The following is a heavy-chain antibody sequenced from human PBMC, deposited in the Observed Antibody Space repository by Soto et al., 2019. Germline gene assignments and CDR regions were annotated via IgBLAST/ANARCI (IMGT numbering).Heavy chain of an antibody. J-gene: IGHJ4*02. CDR3: ARGRTGTTSYFDY. D-gene: IGHD1-1*01. CDR1: GYTFTGYY. CDR2: INPNSGGT. V-gene: IGHV1-2*02. Sequence: DSVKVSCKASGYTFTGYYMHWVRQAPGQGLEWMGWINPNSGGTNYAQKFQGRVTMTRDTSISTAYMELSRLRSDDTAAYYCARGRTGTTSYFDYWGQGNLVTVSS.